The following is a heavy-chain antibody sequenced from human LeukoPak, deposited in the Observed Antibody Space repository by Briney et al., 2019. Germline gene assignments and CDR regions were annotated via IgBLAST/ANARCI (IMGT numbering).Heavy chain of an antibody. CDR1: GGSFSGYY. CDR3: ARHKGVGIAAAPIPRKYNWFDP. CDR2: INHSGST. V-gene: IGHV4-34*01. D-gene: IGHD6-13*01. J-gene: IGHJ5*02. Sequence: SETLSLTCAVYGGSFSGYYWSWIRQPPGKGLEWIGEINHSGSTNYNPSLKSRVTISVDTSKNQFSLKLSSVTAADTAVYYCARHKGVGIAAAPIPRKYNWFDPWGQGTLVTVSS.